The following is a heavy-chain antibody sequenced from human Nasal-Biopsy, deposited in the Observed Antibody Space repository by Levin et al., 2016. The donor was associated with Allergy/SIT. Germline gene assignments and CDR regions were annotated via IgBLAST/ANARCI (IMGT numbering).Heavy chain of an antibody. Sequence: SGPTLVKPTETLTLTCTFSGFSLSTSGAGVGWIRQPPGKALEWLALIYWDDDKRYSPSLQSRLTITKDTSKDQVVLTMTNMDPVDTATYYCSHSLQYHRSPYYYVDVWGTGTTVTVSS. CDR3: SHSLQYHRSPYYYVDV. CDR2: IYWDDDK. CDR1: GFSLSTSGAG. V-gene: IGHV2-5*02. D-gene: IGHD2-2*01. J-gene: IGHJ6*03.